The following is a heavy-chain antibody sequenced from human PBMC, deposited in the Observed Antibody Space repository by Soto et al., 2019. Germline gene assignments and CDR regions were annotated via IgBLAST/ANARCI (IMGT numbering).Heavy chain of an antibody. D-gene: IGHD5-18*01. Sequence: SETLSLTCTVPGGSISSGDYYWSWIRQPPGKGLEWIGYIYYSGSTYYNPSLKSRVTISVDTSKNQFSLKLSSVTAADTAVYYCARADTAMADFDYWGQGTLVTVSS. CDR3: ARADTAMADFDY. J-gene: IGHJ4*02. CDR2: IYYSGST. CDR1: GGSISSGDYY. V-gene: IGHV4-30-4*01.